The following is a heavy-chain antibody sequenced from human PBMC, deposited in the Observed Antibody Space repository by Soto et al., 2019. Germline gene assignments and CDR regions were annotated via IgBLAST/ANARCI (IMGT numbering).Heavy chain of an antibody. CDR1: GGSISSSNW. Sequence: PSETLSLTCAVSGGSISSSNWWSWVRQSPGKGLEWIGEIYHSGSTNYNPSLKSRVTILLDKSKNQFSLKLSSVTAADTAVYYCARGGDYDNYFDEWGQGTLVTVSS. CDR3: ARGGDYDNYFDE. D-gene: IGHD3-22*01. J-gene: IGHJ4*02. CDR2: IYHSGST. V-gene: IGHV4-4*02.